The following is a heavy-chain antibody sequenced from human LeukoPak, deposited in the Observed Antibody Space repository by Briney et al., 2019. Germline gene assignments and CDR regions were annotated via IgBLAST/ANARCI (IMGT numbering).Heavy chain of an antibody. J-gene: IGHJ5*02. V-gene: IGHV4-39*07. D-gene: IGHD3-22*01. Sequence: SETLSLTCTVSGGSISSSSYYWGWIRQPPGKGLEWIGSIYYSGSTYYNPSLKSRVTISVDTSKNQFSLKLSSVTAADTAVYYCACLTGDSSGYYSLSTNWFDPWGQGTLVTVSS. CDR2: IYYSGST. CDR3: ACLTGDSSGYYSLSTNWFDP. CDR1: GGSISSSSYY.